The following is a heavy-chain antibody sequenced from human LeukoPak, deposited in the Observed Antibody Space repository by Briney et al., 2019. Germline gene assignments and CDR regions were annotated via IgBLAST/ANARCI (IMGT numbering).Heavy chain of an antibody. V-gene: IGHV3-21*01. D-gene: IGHD3-10*01. J-gene: IGHJ4*02. CDR1: GFTFSSYS. CDR2: ISGSSSYI. CDR3: ARDSGSGSWPTYYFDY. Sequence: GGSLRLSCAASGFTFSSYSMNWVRQAPGKGLEWVSSISGSSSYIYYADSVKGRFTISRDNAKNSLYLQMNSLRAEDTAVYYCARDSGSGSWPTYYFDYWGQGTLVTVSS.